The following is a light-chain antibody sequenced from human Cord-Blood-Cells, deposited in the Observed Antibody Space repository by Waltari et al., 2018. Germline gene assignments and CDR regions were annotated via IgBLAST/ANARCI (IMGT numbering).Light chain of an antibody. CDR2: YKSDSDK. CDR1: SGSKVRPYR. V-gene: IGLV5-45*02. J-gene: IGLJ3*02. Sequence: AVLPPPSSPSASPRASATPTSTLRSGSKVRPYRIYCSQHPPGSPPQYLLRYKSDSDKQQGSGVPSRFSGSKDASANAGILLISGLQSEDEADYYCMIWHSSAWVFGGGTKLTVL. CDR3: MIWHSSAWV.